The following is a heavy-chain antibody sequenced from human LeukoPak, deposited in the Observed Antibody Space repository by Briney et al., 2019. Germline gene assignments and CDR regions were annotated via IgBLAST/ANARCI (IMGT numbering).Heavy chain of an antibody. CDR1: GFTFSSYW. CDR3: AKSGWYGGWFDP. CDR2: IKQDGSEK. Sequence: GGSLRLCCAASGFTFSSYWMSWVCQAPGKGLEWVANIKQDGSEKYYVDSVKGRFTISRDNAKNSLYLQMNSLRAEDTAVYYCAKSGWYGGWFDPWGQGTLVTVSS. D-gene: IGHD6-19*01. V-gene: IGHV3-7*01. J-gene: IGHJ5*02.